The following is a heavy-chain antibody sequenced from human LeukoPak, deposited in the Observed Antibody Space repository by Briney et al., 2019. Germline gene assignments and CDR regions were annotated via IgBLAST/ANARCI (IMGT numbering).Heavy chain of an antibody. CDR1: GYSFTSYW. J-gene: IGHJ5*02. Sequence: RGESLKISCKGSGYSFTSYWISWVRQMPGKGLEWMGRIDPSDSYTNYSPSFQGHVTISADKSISTAYLQWCSLKASDTAMYYCARLRFWGNWFDPWGQGTLVTVSS. V-gene: IGHV5-10-1*01. D-gene: IGHD3-16*01. CDR2: IDPSDSYT. CDR3: ARLRFWGNWFDP.